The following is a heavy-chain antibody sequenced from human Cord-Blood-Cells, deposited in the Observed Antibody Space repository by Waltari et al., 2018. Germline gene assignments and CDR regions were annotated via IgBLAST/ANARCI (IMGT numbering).Heavy chain of an antibody. CDR3: ATPSSSWYYFDY. V-gene: IGHV3-30*04. D-gene: IGHD6-13*01. CDR2: ISYDGSNK. Sequence: QVQLVESGGGVVQPGRSLRLSCAASGFTFSSYAMHWVRQAPGKGLGWVAVISYDGSNKYYADSVKGRFTISRDNSKNTLYLQMNSLRAEDTAVYYCATPSSSWYYFDYWGQGTLVTVSS. J-gene: IGHJ4*02. CDR1: GFTFSSYA.